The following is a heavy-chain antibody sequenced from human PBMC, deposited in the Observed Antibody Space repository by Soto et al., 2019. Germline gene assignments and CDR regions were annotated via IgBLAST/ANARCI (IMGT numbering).Heavy chain of an antibody. CDR2: ISGSGGST. D-gene: IGHD3-10*01. V-gene: IGHV3-23*01. J-gene: IGHJ3*02. Sequence: EVQLLESGGGLVQPGGSLRLSCAASGFTFSSYAMSWVRQAPGKGLEWVSAISGSGGSTYYADSVKGRFTISRDNSKNPLYLQMNSLRAEDTAVYYCAKSPGELWFGEPDAFDIWGQGTMVTVSS. CDR3: AKSPGELWFGEPDAFDI. CDR1: GFTFSSYA.